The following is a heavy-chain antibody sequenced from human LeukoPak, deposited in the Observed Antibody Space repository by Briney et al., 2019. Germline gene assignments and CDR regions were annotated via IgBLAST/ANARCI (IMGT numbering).Heavy chain of an antibody. CDR3: AKYGTGYQN. Sequence: PSETLSLTCTVSGDSISIHYWSWIRQPPGKGLEWIGYIYNSGDTNYNPSLKSRVTISVDTSKNQFSLKLSSVTAADTAVYYCAKYGTGYQNWGQGTLVTVSS. V-gene: IGHV4-59*11. CDR2: IYNSGDT. J-gene: IGHJ4*02. D-gene: IGHD2-8*02. CDR1: GDSISIHY.